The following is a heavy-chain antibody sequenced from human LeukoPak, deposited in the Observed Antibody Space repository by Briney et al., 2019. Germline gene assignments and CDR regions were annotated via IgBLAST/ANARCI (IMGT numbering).Heavy chain of an antibody. CDR2: IIPIFGIT. Sequence: SVKVSCKASGGTFSSYAISWVRQAPGQGLEWMGRIIPIFGITNYAQKFQGRVTITADKSTSTAYMELSSLRSEDTAVYYCARGSYYYDSSGPEAPWGQGTLVTVSS. CDR1: GGTFSSYA. CDR3: ARGSYYYDSSGPEAP. D-gene: IGHD3-22*01. V-gene: IGHV1-69*04. J-gene: IGHJ5*02.